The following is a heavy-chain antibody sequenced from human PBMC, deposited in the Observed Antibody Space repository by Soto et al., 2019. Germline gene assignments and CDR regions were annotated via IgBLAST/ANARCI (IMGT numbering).Heavy chain of an antibody. CDR1: GASISTNHHN. CDR2: IHYRGDT. D-gene: IGHD3-9*01. Sequence: SETLSLTCTVSGASISTNHHNWAWVRQPPGKGLEWMGNIHYRGDTYFNPSLGSRLSMSVDTSKNQFSLKLTSVTAADTAVYYCARLPTGYPNWFDPWGQGTLVTSPQ. J-gene: IGHJ5*02. V-gene: IGHV4-39*01. CDR3: ARLPTGYPNWFDP.